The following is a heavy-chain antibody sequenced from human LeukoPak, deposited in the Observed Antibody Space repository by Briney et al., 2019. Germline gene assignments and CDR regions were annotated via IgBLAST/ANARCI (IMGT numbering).Heavy chain of an antibody. CDR2: IYYSGST. CDR1: GGSISSYY. Sequence: TSETLSLTCTVSGGSISSYYWSWIRQPPGKGLEWIGYIYYSGSTNYNPSLKSRVTMSVDTSKNQFSLKLSSVTAADTAVYYCARERGYCSGGSCNNWFDPWGQGTLVTVSS. D-gene: IGHD2-15*01. CDR3: ARERGYCSGGSCNNWFDP. V-gene: IGHV4-59*12. J-gene: IGHJ5*02.